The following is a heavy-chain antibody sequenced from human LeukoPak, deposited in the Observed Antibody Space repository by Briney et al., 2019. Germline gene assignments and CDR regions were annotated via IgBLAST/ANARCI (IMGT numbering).Heavy chain of an antibody. V-gene: IGHV3-23*01. CDR2: MSGSDSAT. Sequence: GGSLRLSCAVSGVTFTNSDMSWVRQAPGKGLEWVSAMSGSDSATHYADSVKDRFIISRDNSKNTLFLQMNSLRAEDTAVYYCAREAGVTSNFDYWGQGTLVTVSS. CDR3: AREAGVTSNFDY. D-gene: IGHD2-21*02. CDR1: GVTFTNSD. J-gene: IGHJ4*02.